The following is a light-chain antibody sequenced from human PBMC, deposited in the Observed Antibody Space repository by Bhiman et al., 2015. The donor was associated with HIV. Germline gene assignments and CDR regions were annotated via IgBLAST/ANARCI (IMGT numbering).Light chain of an antibody. Sequence: QSVLTQSPSVSGTPGQRVTIFCSGSDSDIGINSVSWYQQLPGTAPKLLIYGNVLRPSRVPDRFSGSKSGTSASLAISGLRSDDEADYYCAAWDDSLSGPVFGGGTKLTVL. V-gene: IGLV1-47*01. CDR1: DSDIGINS. CDR2: GNV. J-gene: IGLJ3*02. CDR3: AAWDDSLSGPV.